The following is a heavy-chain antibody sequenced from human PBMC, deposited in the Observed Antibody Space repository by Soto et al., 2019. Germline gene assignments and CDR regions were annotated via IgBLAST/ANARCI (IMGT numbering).Heavy chain of an antibody. CDR3: AKEGGGYYDSSGWDAFDI. D-gene: IGHD3-22*01. J-gene: IGHJ3*02. Sequence: GGSLRLSCAASGFTFSSYAMSWVRQAPGKGLEWVSAISGSGGSTYYADSVKGRFTISRDNSKNTLYLQMNSLRAEDTAVYYCAKEGGGYYDSSGWDAFDIWGQGTMVTVS. CDR1: GFTFSSYA. CDR2: ISGSGGST. V-gene: IGHV3-23*01.